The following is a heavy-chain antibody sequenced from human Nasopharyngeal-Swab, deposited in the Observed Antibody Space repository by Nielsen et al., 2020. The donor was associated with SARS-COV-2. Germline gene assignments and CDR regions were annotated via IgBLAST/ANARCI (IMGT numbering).Heavy chain of an antibody. D-gene: IGHD6-6*01. CDR3: AREYSRSGNWFDP. CDR1: GYTFNDFW. J-gene: IGHJ5*02. CDR2: IYPGDSDT. V-gene: IGHV5-51*01. Sequence: GGSLRLSCETSGYTFNDFWIGWVRQMPGKGLEWVGIIYPGDSDTRYSPSFQGQVTISVDKSISTAYLQWSSLKASDTAMYYCAREYSRSGNWFDPWGQGSLVTVSS.